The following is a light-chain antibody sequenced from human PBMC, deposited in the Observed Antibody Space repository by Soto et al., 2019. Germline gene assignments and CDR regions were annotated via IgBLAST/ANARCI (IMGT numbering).Light chain of an antibody. CDR3: LQYNSYSS. V-gene: IGKV1-5*03. Sequence: DIQMTQSPSTLSASVGDRVTITCRASQSIDNWLAWYQQKPGKAPKLLIYKTSSLESGVPSRFSGSRSGTEFTLTISGLQPDDFATYYCLQYNSYSSFGPGTKVDIK. CDR1: QSIDNW. J-gene: IGKJ3*01. CDR2: KTS.